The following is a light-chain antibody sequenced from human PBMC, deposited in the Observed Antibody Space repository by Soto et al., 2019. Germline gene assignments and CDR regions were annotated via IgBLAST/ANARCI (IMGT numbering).Light chain of an antibody. Sequence: IVLTQSPATLSLSPGETATLSCGASQSVSSSYVAWYQHKPGLAPRLLIHDTSSRAIGIPDRLSGSKSGTNFTLTIRRMEPEDVGMYYCQQYGSSPITFGQGTRL. CDR3: QQYGSSPIT. J-gene: IGKJ5*01. CDR2: DTS. CDR1: QSVSSSY. V-gene: IGKV3D-20*01.